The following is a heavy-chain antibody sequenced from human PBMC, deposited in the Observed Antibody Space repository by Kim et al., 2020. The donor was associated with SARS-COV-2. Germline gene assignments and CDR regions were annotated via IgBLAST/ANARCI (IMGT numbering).Heavy chain of an antibody. CDR3: AQVGPDVYCTGGVCYFDY. J-gene: IGHJ4*02. CDR2: ISGSGGST. CDR1: GFTFSSYA. Sequence: GGSLRLSCAASGFTFSSYAMSWVRQAPGKGLEWVSAISGSGGSTYYADSVKGLFTISRDNSKNTLYLQMNSLRAEDTAVYYCAQVGPDVYCTGGVCYFDYWGQGTLVTVSS. D-gene: IGHD2-8*02. V-gene: IGHV3-23*01.